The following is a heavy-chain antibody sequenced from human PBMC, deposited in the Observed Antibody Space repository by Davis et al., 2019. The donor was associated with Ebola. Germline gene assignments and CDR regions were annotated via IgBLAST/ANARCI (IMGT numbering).Heavy chain of an antibody. J-gene: IGHJ2*01. CDR2: IGTAGDT. V-gene: IGHV3-13*01. CDR1: GFTFSSYD. D-gene: IGHD6-19*01. Sequence: PGGSLRLSCAASGFTFSSYDMHWVRQATGKGLEWVSAIGTAGDTYYPGSVKGRFTISRENAKNSLYLQMNSLRAGDTAVYYCARGIRSGWYEWYFDLWGRGTLVTVSS. CDR3: ARGIRSGWYEWYFDL.